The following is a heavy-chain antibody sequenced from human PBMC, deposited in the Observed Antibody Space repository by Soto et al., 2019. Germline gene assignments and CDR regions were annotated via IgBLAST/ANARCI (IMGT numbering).Heavy chain of an antibody. V-gene: IGHV3-74*01. J-gene: IGHJ4*02. CDR1: GFTFSNYW. Sequence: DVHLVESGGGLLQPGGSLRLSCAASGFTFSNYWMHWVRQAPGKGLVWVSRINSDGSGTLYADSVKGRFTISRDNAKNTLYLQINSLRVEDTAVYFCVCPYPLGYWGQGTLVTVSS. CDR3: VCPYPLGY. D-gene: IGHD3-16*01. CDR2: INSDGSGT.